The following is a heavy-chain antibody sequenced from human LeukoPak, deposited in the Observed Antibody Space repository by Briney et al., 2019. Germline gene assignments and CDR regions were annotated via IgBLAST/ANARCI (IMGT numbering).Heavy chain of an antibody. V-gene: IGHV4-34*01. CDR3: AYNSGYDYWYFDL. D-gene: IGHD5-12*01. J-gene: IGHJ2*01. CDR1: GGSFSGYY. CDR2: IYYSGNT. Sequence: SETLSLTCAVYGGSFSGYYWSWIRQPPGKGLEWIGYIYYSGNTYYNPSLKSRVTISLDTSQNQFSLKLSSVTAADTAVYYCAYNSGYDYWYFDLWGRGTLVTVSS.